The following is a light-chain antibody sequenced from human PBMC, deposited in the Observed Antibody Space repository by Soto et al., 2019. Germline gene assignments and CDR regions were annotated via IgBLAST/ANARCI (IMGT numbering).Light chain of an antibody. J-gene: IGKJ2*01. CDR1: QSISTS. Sequence: DIQMTQSPSSLSASVGDRVTITCRASQSISTSLCWFQQKPGRAPKLPISDASTLQSGVPSRFSSSGFGTDFTLTISSLQPEDFAAYYCLQTYTVPRTFGQGTNLDIK. V-gene: IGKV1-39*01. CDR2: DAS. CDR3: LQTYTVPRT.